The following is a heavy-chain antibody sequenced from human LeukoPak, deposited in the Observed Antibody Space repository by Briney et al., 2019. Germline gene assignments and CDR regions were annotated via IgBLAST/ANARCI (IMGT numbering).Heavy chain of an antibody. CDR2: IYPGDSAT. Sequence: GESLKISCKGSGYSFTNYWIGWVRQMPGKGLEWMGIIYPGDSATRYSPSFQGQVTISADKSISTAYLQWSSLEASDTAMYYCARQSPGDYYYMDVWGKGTTVTVSS. CDR1: GYSFTNYW. CDR3: ARQSPGDYYYMDV. D-gene: IGHD1-14*01. J-gene: IGHJ6*03. V-gene: IGHV5-51*01.